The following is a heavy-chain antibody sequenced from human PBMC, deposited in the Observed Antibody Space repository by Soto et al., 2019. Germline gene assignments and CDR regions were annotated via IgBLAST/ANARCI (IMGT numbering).Heavy chain of an antibody. CDR3: ARGRITMVRGVITRNMVYIDY. D-gene: IGHD3-10*01. V-gene: IGHV4-31*03. Sequence: PSETLSLTCTVSGGSISSGGYYWSWIRQHPGKGLEWIGYIYYSGSTYYNPSLKSRVTISVDTSKNQFSLKLSSVTAADTAVYYCARGRITMVRGVITRNMVYIDYWGQGTLVTVSS. CDR1: GGSISSGGYY. J-gene: IGHJ4*02. CDR2: IYYSGST.